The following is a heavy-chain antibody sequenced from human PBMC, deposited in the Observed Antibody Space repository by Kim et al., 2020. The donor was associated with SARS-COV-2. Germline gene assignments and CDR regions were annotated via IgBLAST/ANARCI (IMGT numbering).Heavy chain of an antibody. J-gene: IGHJ4*02. D-gene: IGHD3-10*01. V-gene: IGHV4-34*01. CDR1: GGSFSGYY. CDR2: IDHTGIT. CDR3: ARGRDPGLISPLGS. Sequence: SETLSLTCGVYGGSFSGYYWSWIRQPPGKGLQWIGEIDHTGITNYGPSLKSRVTMSIDTSKNHFSLELTSVTAADTAIYYCARGRDPGLISPLGSWGQGTPVTVSS.